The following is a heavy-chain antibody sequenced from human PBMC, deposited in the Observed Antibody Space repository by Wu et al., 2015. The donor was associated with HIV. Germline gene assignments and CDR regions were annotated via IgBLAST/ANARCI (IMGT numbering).Heavy chain of an antibody. Sequence: QVQLVQSGAEVKKPGASVKVSCKASGYTFTGYYMHWVRQAPGQGLEWMGWINPNSGGTNYAQKFQGRVTMTRDTSISTAYMELSRLRSDDTAVYYCARDPFTLDIVVVVAAQPAFDIWAKGQWSPSLQ. V-gene: IGHV1-2*02. CDR3: ARDPFTLDIVVVVAAQPAFDI. J-gene: IGHJ3*02. CDR2: INPNSGGT. CDR1: GYTFTGYY. D-gene: IGHD2-15*01.